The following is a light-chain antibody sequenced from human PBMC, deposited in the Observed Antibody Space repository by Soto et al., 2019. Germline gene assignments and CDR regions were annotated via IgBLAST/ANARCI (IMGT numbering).Light chain of an antibody. J-gene: IGKJ3*01. Sequence: EIVLTQSPGTLSLSAGVRATLSCRASQSVSSSYLAWYQQKPGQAPRLLIYGASSRATGIPDRFSGSGSGTDFTLTISRLEPEDFAVYYCQQYGSSPFTLGPGTKVDIK. V-gene: IGKV3-20*01. CDR3: QQYGSSPFT. CDR2: GAS. CDR1: QSVSSSY.